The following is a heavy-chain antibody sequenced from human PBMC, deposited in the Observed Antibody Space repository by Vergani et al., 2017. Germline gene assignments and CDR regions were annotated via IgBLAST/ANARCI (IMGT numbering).Heavy chain of an antibody. D-gene: IGHD3-10*01. V-gene: IGHV4-34*01. Sequence: QVQLQQWGAGLLKPSETLSLTCAVYGGSFSGYYWSWIRQPPGKGLEWIGEINHSGSTNYNPSLKSRVTISVDTSKNQFSLKLSSVTAADTAVYYCARLPMVRGVIRDYWGQGNLVTVSS. J-gene: IGHJ4*02. CDR1: GGSFSGYY. CDR2: INHSGST. CDR3: ARLPMVRGVIRDY.